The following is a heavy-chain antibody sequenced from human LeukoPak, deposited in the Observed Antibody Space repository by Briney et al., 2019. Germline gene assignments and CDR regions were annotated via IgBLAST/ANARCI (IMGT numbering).Heavy chain of an antibody. J-gene: IGHJ6*02. CDR1: GGSFSSYY. V-gene: IGHV4-34*01. CDR2: ISHSVST. Sequence: SETLSLTCAVYGGSFSSYYWSWIRQPPGQGLEWMGEISHSVSTNYNPSLKSRDTISVDTSKNQFSLKLSSVTAADTAVYYCARGDYSSYYYSGMDVWGQGTTVTVSS. CDR3: ARGDYSSYYYSGMDV. D-gene: IGHD4-11*01.